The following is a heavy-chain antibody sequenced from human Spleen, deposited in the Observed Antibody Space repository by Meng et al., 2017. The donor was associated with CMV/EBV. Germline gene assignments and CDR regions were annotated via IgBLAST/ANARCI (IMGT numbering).Heavy chain of an antibody. CDR2: IWYDGSKK. CDR3: AKDKANYYYYYGMDV. J-gene: IGHJ6*02. Sequence: GGSLRLSCAASGFTFSSYEMNWVRQAPGKGLEWVAGIWYDGSKKYYADSVKGRFTISRDNSKNTLYLQMNSLRAEDTAVYYCAKDKANYYYYYGMDVWGQGTTVTVSS. V-gene: IGHV3-30*02. CDR1: GFTFSSYE.